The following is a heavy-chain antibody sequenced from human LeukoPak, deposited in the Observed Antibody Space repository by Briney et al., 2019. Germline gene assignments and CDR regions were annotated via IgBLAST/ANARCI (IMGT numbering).Heavy chain of an antibody. J-gene: IGHJ4*02. CDR3: ARVRYQLLDVDY. CDR2: INPSGGST. Sequence: ASVKVSCKASGYTFTSYYMHWVRQAPGQGLEWMGIINPSGGSTSYAQKFQGRVTMTRDTSTSTVYMELSSLRSDDTAVYYCARVRYQLLDVDYWGQGTLVTVSS. CDR1: GYTFTSYY. D-gene: IGHD2-2*01. V-gene: IGHV1-46*01.